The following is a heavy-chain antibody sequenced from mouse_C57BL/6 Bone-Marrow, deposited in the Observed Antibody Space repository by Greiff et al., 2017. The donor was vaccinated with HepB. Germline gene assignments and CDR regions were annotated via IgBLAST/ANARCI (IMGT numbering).Heavy chain of an antibody. D-gene: IGHD2-1*01. J-gene: IGHJ3*01. Sequence: QVQLQQSGAELVRPGTSVKMSCKASGYTFTNYWIGWAKQRPGHGLEWIGDIYPGGGYTNYNEKFKGKATLTADKSSSTAYMQFSSLTSEDSAIYYCARKEGGNNLGFAYWGQGTLVTVSA. CDR1: GYTFTNYW. CDR2: IYPGGGYT. CDR3: ARKEGGNNLGFAY. V-gene: IGHV1-63*01.